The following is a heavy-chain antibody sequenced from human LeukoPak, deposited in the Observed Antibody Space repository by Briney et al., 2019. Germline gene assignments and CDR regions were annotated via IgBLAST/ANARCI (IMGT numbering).Heavy chain of an antibody. CDR1: GFTFSSYA. CDR3: AKDRYCSSTSCYMDV. J-gene: IGHJ6*03. D-gene: IGHD2-2*01. CDR2: ISGSGGST. Sequence: TGGSLRLSCAASGFTFSSYAMSWVRQAPGKGLEWVSAISGSGGSTYYADSVKGRFTISRDNSKNTLYLQMNSLRAEDTAVYYCAKDRYCSSTSCYMDVWGQGTTVTVSS. V-gene: IGHV3-23*01.